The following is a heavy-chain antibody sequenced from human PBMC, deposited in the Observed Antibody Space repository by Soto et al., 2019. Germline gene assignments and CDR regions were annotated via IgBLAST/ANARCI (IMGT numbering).Heavy chain of an antibody. CDR3: ARHYGAFDP. Sequence: QLQLQESGPGLVKPSETLSLTCTVSGGSISGSGYYWGWIRQPPGKGLEWIGTIYYSGSTYSNSSLKGRVTISVDTSKNQFSLKLSSVTAADTAIYYCARHYGAFDPWGQGTLVTVSS. J-gene: IGHJ5*02. D-gene: IGHD4-17*01. CDR2: IYYSGST. CDR1: GGSISGSGYY. V-gene: IGHV4-39*01.